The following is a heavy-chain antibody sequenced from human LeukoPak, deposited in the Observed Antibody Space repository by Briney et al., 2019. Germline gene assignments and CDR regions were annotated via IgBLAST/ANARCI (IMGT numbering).Heavy chain of an antibody. V-gene: IGHV4-39*01. D-gene: IGHD2/OR15-2a*01. CDR2: IYYSGST. CDR3: ARHGSVISSLVWFDP. CDR1: GVSISSSSYY. J-gene: IGHJ5*02. Sequence: SETLSLTCTVSGVSISSSSYYWGWIRQPPGKGLEWIGSIYYSGSTYYNPSLKSRVTISVDTSKNQFSLKLSSVTAADTAVYYCARHGSVISSLVWFDPWGQGTLVTVSS.